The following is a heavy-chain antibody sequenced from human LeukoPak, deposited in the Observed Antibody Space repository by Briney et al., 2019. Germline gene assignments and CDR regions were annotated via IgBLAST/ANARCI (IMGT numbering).Heavy chain of an antibody. D-gene: IGHD4-11*01. CDR3: ARSVPDYTRFDF. J-gene: IGHJ4*02. CDR1: GLTFSVYA. Sequence: GGSLRLSCVASGLTFSVYAINWVRQAPGKGLEWVSTFKTNYNQVYYAESVRGRFTISTDNSKNTAYLQMNSLRVEDTALYYCARSVPDYTRFDFWGQGALVTVSS. V-gene: IGHV3-23*05. CDR2: FKTNYNQV.